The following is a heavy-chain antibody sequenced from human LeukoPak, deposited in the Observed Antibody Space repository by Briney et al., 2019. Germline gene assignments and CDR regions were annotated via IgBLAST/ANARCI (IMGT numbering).Heavy chain of an antibody. V-gene: IGHV3-30-3*01. D-gene: IGHD2-2*01. CDR2: ISYDGSNK. CDR3: ARDPRRYCSSTSCYYNWFDP. Sequence: SCKASGGTFSSYAMHWVRQAPGKGLEWVAVISYDGSNKYYADSVKGRFTISRNNSKNTLYLQMNSLRAEDTAVYYCARDPRRYCSSTSCYYNWFDPWGQGTLVTVSS. J-gene: IGHJ5*02. CDR1: GGTFSSYA.